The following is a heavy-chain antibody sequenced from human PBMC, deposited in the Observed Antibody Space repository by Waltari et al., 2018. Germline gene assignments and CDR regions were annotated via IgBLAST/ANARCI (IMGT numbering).Heavy chain of an antibody. CDR3: ARAGGSGIPTWFDP. Sequence: VHLQQGGAARLKPSETLSLTGAVFVGSFSASYCTWAGQPPGKGLEWIGEINHSGSTNHNPSLKSRVTISVDTSKNQFSLKLSSVTAADTAVYYCARAGGSGIPTWFDPWGQGTLVTVSS. D-gene: IGHD3-10*01. CDR1: VGSFSASY. V-gene: IGHV4-34*01. J-gene: IGHJ5*02. CDR2: INHSGST.